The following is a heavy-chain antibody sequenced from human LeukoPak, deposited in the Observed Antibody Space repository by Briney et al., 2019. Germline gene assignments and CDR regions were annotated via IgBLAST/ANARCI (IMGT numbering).Heavy chain of an antibody. Sequence: SETLSLTCTVSGGSISSYYWSWIRQSPGKGLEWIGYIYYSGSTNYNPSLKSRVTISVDTSKNQFSLKLSSVTAADTAVYYCARDRKYSYGLDYWGQGTLVTVSS. CDR3: ARDRKYSYGLDY. V-gene: IGHV4-59*01. D-gene: IGHD5-18*01. J-gene: IGHJ4*02. CDR2: IYYSGST. CDR1: GGSISSYY.